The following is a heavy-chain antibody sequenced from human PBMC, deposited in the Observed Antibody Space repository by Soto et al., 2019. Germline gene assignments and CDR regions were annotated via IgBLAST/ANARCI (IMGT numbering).Heavy chain of an antibody. D-gene: IGHD5-12*01. CDR1: GYTFTSYD. J-gene: IGHJ4*02. V-gene: IGHV1-46*01. Sequence: ASVKVSCKTSGYTFTSYDIHWVRQSPGQGLEWMGVINLSGGDSTSLAQRFKGRVTMTGGTSTRTVYMEMSSLKSDDTAVYYCARAYNGQPHWYFDAWGPGTLVTVSS. CDR3: ARAYNGQPHWYFDA. CDR2: INLSGGDST.